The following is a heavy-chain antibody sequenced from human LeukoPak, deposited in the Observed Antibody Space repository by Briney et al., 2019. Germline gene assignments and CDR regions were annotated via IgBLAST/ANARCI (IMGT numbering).Heavy chain of an antibody. CDR1: GFTFGDYG. Sequence: PGGSLRLSCSASGFTFGDYGMSWVRQAPGKGLEWVSFIRSKGYSGTAEYAASVKGRFTISRDDSKSIAYLQMNSLKTEDTAVYYRSRGSPGDSWSGYYMDVWGKGTTVTVSS. D-gene: IGHD3-3*01. J-gene: IGHJ6*03. CDR2: IRSKGYSGTA. CDR3: SRGSPGDSWSGYYMDV. V-gene: IGHV3-49*04.